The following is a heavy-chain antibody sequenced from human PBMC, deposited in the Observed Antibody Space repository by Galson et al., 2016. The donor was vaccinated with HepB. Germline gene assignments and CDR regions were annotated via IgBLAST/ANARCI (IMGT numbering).Heavy chain of an antibody. Sequence: SLRLSCAASGFTFSSYGMDWVRQAPGKGLEWVAVIWYDGSNKYYADSVKGRFTISRDNSKNTLYLQMNSLRAEDTAVYYCAREGFKGPAATGHMDVWGKGTTVTVSS. J-gene: IGHJ6*03. CDR1: GFTFSSYG. CDR3: AREGFKGPAATGHMDV. D-gene: IGHD2-2*01. V-gene: IGHV3-33*01. CDR2: IWYDGSNK.